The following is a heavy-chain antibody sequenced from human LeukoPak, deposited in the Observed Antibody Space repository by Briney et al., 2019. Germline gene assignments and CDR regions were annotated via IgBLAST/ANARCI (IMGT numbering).Heavy chain of an antibody. V-gene: IGHV4-59*08. J-gene: IGHJ4*02. CDR2: IYYSGST. Sequence: SETLSLTCTVSGGSISSYYWSWIRQPPGKGLEWIGYIYYSGSTNYNPSLKSRVTISVDTSKNQFSLKLSSVTAADTAVYYCARSFDWLSRYFDYWGQGTLVTVSS. D-gene: IGHD3-9*01. CDR1: GGSISSYY. CDR3: ARSFDWLSRYFDY.